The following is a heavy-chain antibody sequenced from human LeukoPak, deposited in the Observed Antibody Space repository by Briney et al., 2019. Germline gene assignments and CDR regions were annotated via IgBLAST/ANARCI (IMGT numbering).Heavy chain of an antibody. Sequence: PSETLSLTCPVSGGSISSYYWSWLRQPPGKGLEWLGYIYYSGSTNYNPSLKSRVTISVDTSKNQFSLKLSSVTAADTAVYYCARGITWFDPWGQGTLVTVSS. J-gene: IGHJ5*02. D-gene: IGHD3-10*01. CDR1: GGSISSYY. V-gene: IGHV4-59*01. CDR2: IYYSGST. CDR3: ARGITWFDP.